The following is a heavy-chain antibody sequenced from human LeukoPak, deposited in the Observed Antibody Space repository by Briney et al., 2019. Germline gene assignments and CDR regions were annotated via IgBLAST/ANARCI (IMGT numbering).Heavy chain of an antibody. CDR1: GGSISTTSYF. V-gene: IGHV4-39*01. CDR2: IYYSGDT. Sequence: SETLPLTCAVSGGSISTTSYFWGWIRQPPGKGLEWIASIYYSGDTYYSPSLKSRVTISEDTSKNQFSLNLNSVTAADTAVYYCASSIVATITSFDYWGQGTLVTVSS. J-gene: IGHJ4*02. CDR3: ASSIVATITSFDY. D-gene: IGHD5-12*01.